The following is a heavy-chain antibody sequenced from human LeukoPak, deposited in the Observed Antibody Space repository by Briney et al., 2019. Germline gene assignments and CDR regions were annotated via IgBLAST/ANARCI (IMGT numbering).Heavy chain of an antibody. CDR1: GFTFSTYW. Sequence: GGSLRLSCAASGFTFSTYWMHWVRQAPGKGLVWVSRVNGDGSSTNYADSVKGRFTISRDNAKDTLYLQMNSLRAEDTAVYYCARDGIAAVDFDYWGQGILVTVSS. CDR3: ARDGIAAVDFDY. J-gene: IGHJ4*02. CDR2: VNGDGSST. D-gene: IGHD6-13*01. V-gene: IGHV3-74*01.